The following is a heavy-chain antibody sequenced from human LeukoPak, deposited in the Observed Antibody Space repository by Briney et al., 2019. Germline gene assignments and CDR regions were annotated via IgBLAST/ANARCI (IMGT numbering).Heavy chain of an antibody. J-gene: IGHJ4*02. V-gene: IGHV3-23*01. D-gene: IGHD2-2*01. CDR2: ISGSGDTT. Sequence: GGSLRLSCAASGFVFTSYAMSWIRQAPGKGLEWVSAISGSGDTTYYEDSVKGRFTISRDNSKSTLYLQMYSLRAEDTAVYYCAKDQSVPAGAGSFDYWGQGTLVTVSS. CDR3: AKDQSVPAGAGSFDY. CDR1: GFVFTSYA.